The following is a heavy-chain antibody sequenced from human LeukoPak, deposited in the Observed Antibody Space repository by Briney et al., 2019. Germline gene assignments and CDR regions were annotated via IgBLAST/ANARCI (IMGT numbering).Heavy chain of an antibody. Sequence: GGSLRPSCAASGFTFSSYAMSWVRQAPGEGLEWVSLISSSGGSTFYADSVKGRFTISRDNSKNTLYLQMNSLRAEDTAVYYCAKHPAYCGSASCYPYFDYWGQGTLVTVSS. CDR1: GFTFSSYA. V-gene: IGHV3-23*01. CDR3: AKHPAYCGSASCYPYFDY. CDR2: ISSSGGST. J-gene: IGHJ4*02. D-gene: IGHD2-2*01.